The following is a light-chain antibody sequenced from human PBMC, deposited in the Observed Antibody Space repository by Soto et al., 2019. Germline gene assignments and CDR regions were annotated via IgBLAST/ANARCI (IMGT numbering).Light chain of an antibody. CDR2: DVS. Sequence: QSALTQPASVSGSSGQSITISCTGTSSDVGGYNYVSWYQQHPGKAPKLMIYDVSNRPSGVSNRFSGSKSGNTASLTISGLQAEDEADYYCSSYTSTYSVVFGGWTKLTVL. J-gene: IGLJ2*01. V-gene: IGLV2-14*01. CDR1: SSDVGGYNY. CDR3: SSYTSTYSVV.